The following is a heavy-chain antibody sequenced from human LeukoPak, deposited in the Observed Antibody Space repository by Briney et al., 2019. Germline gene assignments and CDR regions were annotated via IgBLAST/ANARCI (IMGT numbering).Heavy chain of an antibody. D-gene: IGHD2-2*01. CDR2: IKTAGSSI. CDR1: GFSFSSYW. Sequence: GGSLRLSCAASGFSFSSYWMHWVRQAPGKGLVWVSRIKTAGSSISYADSVKGRCTISRDNAKNTLYLQMDGLRAEDTAVYYCVRATPYCSSTSCGHYYMDVWGKGTTVTVSS. V-gene: IGHV3-74*01. CDR3: VRATPYCSSTSCGHYYMDV. J-gene: IGHJ6*03.